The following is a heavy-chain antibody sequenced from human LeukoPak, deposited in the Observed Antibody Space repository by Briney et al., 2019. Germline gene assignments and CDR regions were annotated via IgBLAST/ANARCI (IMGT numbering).Heavy chain of an antibody. CDR2: IFRSGHT. V-gene: IGHV4-38-2*01. CDR1: GYSFANGYY. Sequence: PSEALSLTCAVSGYSFANGYYWGWIRQPPGKGLEWVASIFRSGHTYYNPSLESRATISLDMSRNDFSLRLTSVSATDTAIYYCARLRGSASGWYLDAFDIWGQGTMVTVS. D-gene: IGHD6-19*01. CDR3: ARLRGSASGWYLDAFDI. J-gene: IGHJ3*02.